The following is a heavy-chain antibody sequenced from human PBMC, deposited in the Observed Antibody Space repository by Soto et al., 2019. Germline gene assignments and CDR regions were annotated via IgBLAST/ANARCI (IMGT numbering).Heavy chain of an antibody. J-gene: IGHJ6*03. Sequence: EVQLLESGGGLVQPGGSLRLSCAASGFTFSSYTMSWVRQAPGKGLEWVSALSGSGGSTYYADSVKGRFTISRDNSKNTLYLQMNSLRAEDTDVYYCAKETYCSSTSCYVVYYYYYMDGWGKGTTVTVSS. V-gene: IGHV3-23*01. CDR3: AKETYCSSTSCYVVYYYYYMDG. CDR1: GFTFSSYT. CDR2: LSGSGGST. D-gene: IGHD2-2*01.